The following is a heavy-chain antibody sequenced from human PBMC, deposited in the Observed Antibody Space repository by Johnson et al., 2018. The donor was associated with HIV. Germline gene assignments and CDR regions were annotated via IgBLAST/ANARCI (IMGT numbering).Heavy chain of an antibody. CDR1: GFTFDDYT. Sequence: VQVVESGGVVVQPGGSLRLSCAASGFTFDDYTMHWVRQAPGKGLEWVSLISWDGGSTYYADSVKGRFTISRDNSKNSLYLQMNSLRTEDTALYYCAKDYTAMVSSDAFDIWGQGTMVTVSS. V-gene: IGHV3-43*01. J-gene: IGHJ3*02. D-gene: IGHD5-18*01. CDR2: ISWDGGST. CDR3: AKDYTAMVSSDAFDI.